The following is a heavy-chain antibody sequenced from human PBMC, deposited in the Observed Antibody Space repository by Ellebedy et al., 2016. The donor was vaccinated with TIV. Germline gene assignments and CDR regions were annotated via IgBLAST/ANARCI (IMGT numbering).Heavy chain of an antibody. Sequence: GGSLRLXCDASGFSFSSRAMAWVRQAPGKGLEYVSDISGSGVSTYYADSVKGRFTISRDNSKNTLYLQMNSLRGEDTAIYYCARSIGWYYFDYWGQGTLVTVSS. CDR3: ARSIGWYYFDY. CDR2: ISGSGVST. J-gene: IGHJ4*02. V-gene: IGHV3-23*01. CDR1: GFSFSSRA. D-gene: IGHD6-19*01.